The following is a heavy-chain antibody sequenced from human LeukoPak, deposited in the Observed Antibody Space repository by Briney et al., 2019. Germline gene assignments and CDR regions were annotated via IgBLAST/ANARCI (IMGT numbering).Heavy chain of an antibody. CDR3: ARGERTIIYYYYYGMDV. J-gene: IGHJ6*02. CDR1: GFTFSSYS. CDR2: ISSSSTI. V-gene: IGHV3-48*02. Sequence: GGSLRLSCAASGFTFSSYSMNWVRQAPGKGLEWVSYISSSSTIYYAGSVKGRFTISRDNAKNSLYLQMNSLRDEDTAVYYCARGERTIIYYYYYGMDVWGQGTTVTVSS. D-gene: IGHD3-16*01.